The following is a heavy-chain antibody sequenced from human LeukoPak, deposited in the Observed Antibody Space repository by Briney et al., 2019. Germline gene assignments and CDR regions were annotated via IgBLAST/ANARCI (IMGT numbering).Heavy chain of an antibody. Sequence: GGSLRLSCAASGFTFSSYGMSWVRQAPGKGLEWVSAISGSGGSTYYADSVKGRFTISRDNSKNTLYLQMNSLRAEDTAVYYCAKTGDQWVLRYFDWLLFFDYWGQGTLVTVSS. V-gene: IGHV3-23*01. CDR1: GFTFSSYG. J-gene: IGHJ4*02. D-gene: IGHD3-9*01. CDR3: AKTGDQWVLRYFDWLLFFDY. CDR2: ISGSGGST.